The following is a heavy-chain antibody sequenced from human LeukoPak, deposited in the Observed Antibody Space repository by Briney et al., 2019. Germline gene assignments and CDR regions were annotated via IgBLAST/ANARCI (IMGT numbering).Heavy chain of an antibody. J-gene: IGHJ4*02. CDR1: GYTFTSYY. CDR2: INPSGGST. V-gene: IGHV1-46*01. D-gene: IGHD5-18*01. Sequence: ASVKVSCKASGYTFTSYYMHWVRQAPGQGLEWMGIINPSGGSTSYAQKFQGRVTMTRDTSTSTVYMELSSLRSGDTAVYYCARDMISYGYDYWGQGTLVTVSS. CDR3: ARDMISYGYDY.